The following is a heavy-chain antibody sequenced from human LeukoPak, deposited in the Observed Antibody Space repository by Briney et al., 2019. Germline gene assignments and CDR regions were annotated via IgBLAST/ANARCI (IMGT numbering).Heavy chain of an antibody. J-gene: IGHJ5*02. D-gene: IGHD4-17*01. CDR1: GGSFSGYY. V-gene: IGHV4-34*01. CDR3: ARYGDYGRRFDP. Sequence: SETLSLTCAVYGGSFSGYYWSWIRQPPGKGLEWIGEINHSGSTNYNPSLKSRVTISVDTSKNQFSLKLSSVTAADTAVYYCARYGDYGRRFDPWGQGTLVTVSS. CDR2: INHSGST.